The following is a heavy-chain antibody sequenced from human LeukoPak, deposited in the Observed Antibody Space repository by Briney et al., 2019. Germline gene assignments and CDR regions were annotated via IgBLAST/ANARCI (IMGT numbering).Heavy chain of an antibody. D-gene: IGHD6-6*01. Sequence: PGGSLRLSCAASGFTFSSYAMHWVRQAPGKGLEWVAVISYDGSNKCYADSVKGRFTISRDNSKNTLYLQMNSLRAEDTAVYYCAREGTYYSSSSRFLDYWGQGTLVTVFS. CDR3: AREGTYYSSSSRFLDY. V-gene: IGHV3-30*04. CDR2: ISYDGSNK. CDR1: GFTFSSYA. J-gene: IGHJ4*02.